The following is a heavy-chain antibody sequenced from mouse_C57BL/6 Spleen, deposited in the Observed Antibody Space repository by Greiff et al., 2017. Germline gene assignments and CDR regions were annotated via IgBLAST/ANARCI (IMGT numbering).Heavy chain of an antibody. CDR2: IYPSDSET. V-gene: IGHV1-61*01. J-gene: IGHJ3*01. Sequence: QVQLKEPGAELVRPGSSVKLSCKASGYTFTSYWMDWVKQRPGQGLEWIGNIYPSDSETHYNQKFKDKATLTVDKSSSTAYMQLSSLTSEDSAVYYCARGVYGNSAWFAYWGQGTLVTVSA. D-gene: IGHD2-1*01. CDR1: GYTFTSYW. CDR3: ARGVYGNSAWFAY.